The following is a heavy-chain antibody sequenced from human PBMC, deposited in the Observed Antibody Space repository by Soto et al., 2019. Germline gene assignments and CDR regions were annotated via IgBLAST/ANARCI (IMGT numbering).Heavy chain of an antibody. D-gene: IGHD3-22*01. J-gene: IGHJ4*02. V-gene: IGHV3-15*01. CDR2: IKSKTDVGTT. CDR3: TTDRWNPDSSYDSSGYYKY. Sequence: GGSLRLSCAASGFTFSNAWMSCVRQAPGKGLEGVGRIKSKTDVGTTDYAAPVKGRFTISRDDSKNTLYLQMNSLKTEDTAVYYCTTDRWNPDSSYDSSGYYKYWGQGTLVTVSS. CDR1: GFTFSNAW.